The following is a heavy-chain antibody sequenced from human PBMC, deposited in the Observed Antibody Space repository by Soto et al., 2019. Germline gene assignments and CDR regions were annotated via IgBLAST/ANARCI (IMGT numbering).Heavy chain of an antibody. CDR3: ACSNIDSYGYYGMDF. D-gene: IGHD5-18*01. CDR1: GYTFTSYG. V-gene: IGHV1-18*01. CDR2: ISAYNGNT. Sequence: ASVKVSCKASGYTFTSYGISWVRQAPGQGLEWMGWISAYNGNTNYAQKLQGRVTMTTDTSTSTAYMELRSLRSDDTAVYYCACSNIDSYGYYGMDFSGQGTTVTVSS. J-gene: IGHJ6*02.